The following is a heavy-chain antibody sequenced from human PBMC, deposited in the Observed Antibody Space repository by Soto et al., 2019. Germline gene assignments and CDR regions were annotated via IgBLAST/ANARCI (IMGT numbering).Heavy chain of an antibody. CDR2: ISYDGSNK. CDR1: GFTFSSYG. J-gene: IGHJ4*02. CDR3: AKDMWQLVLIDY. D-gene: IGHD6-6*01. Sequence: QVQLVESGGGVVQPGRSLRLSCAASGFTFSSYGMHWVRQAPGKGLEWVAVISYDGSNKYYADSVKGRFTISRDNSKNTLYLQMNSLRAEDTAVYYCAKDMWQLVLIDYWGQGTLVTVSS. V-gene: IGHV3-30*18.